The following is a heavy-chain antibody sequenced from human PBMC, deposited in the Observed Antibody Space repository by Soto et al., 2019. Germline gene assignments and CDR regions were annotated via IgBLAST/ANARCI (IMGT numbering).Heavy chain of an antibody. Sequence: QVQLVESGGGVVQPGRSLRLSCAASGFTFSSYGMHWVRQAPGKGLEWVAVIWYDGSNKYYADSVKGRFTISRDNSKNALYLQMNSLRAEDTDVYYCPREGTVMPHDYWGQGTLVTVSS. J-gene: IGHJ4*02. CDR1: GFTFSSYG. CDR3: PREGTVMPHDY. D-gene: IGHD2-8*02. V-gene: IGHV3-33*01. CDR2: IWYDGSNK.